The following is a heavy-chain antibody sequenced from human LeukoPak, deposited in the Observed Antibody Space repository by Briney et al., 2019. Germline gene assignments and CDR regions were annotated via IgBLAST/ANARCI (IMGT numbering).Heavy chain of an antibody. CDR2: ISGSGGST. D-gene: IGHD6-13*01. V-gene: IGHV3-23*01. Sequence: GGSLRLSCAVSGFHFSSALMTWVRQAPGKGLEWVSAISGSGGSTYYADSVKGRFTISRDNSKNTLYLQMNSLRAEDTAVYYCAKSGDSSSWYLYYFDYWGQGTLVTVSS. CDR1: GFHFSSAL. CDR3: AKSGDSSSWYLYYFDY. J-gene: IGHJ4*02.